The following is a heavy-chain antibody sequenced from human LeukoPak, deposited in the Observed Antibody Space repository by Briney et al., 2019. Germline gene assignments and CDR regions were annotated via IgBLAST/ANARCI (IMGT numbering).Heavy chain of an antibody. D-gene: IGHD2-15*01. Sequence: GGSLRLSCAASGFTFSSYSMNWDRQAPGKGLEWVSYISSSSSTIYYADSVKGRFTISRDNAKNSLYLQMNSLRAEDTAVYYCARILNSMVAADYYFDYWGQGTLVTVSS. CDR3: ARILNSMVAADYYFDY. V-gene: IGHV3-48*01. CDR1: GFTFSSYS. CDR2: ISSSSSTI. J-gene: IGHJ4*02.